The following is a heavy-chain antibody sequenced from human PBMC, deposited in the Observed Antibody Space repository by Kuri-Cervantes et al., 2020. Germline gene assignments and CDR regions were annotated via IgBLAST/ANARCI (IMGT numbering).Heavy chain of an antibody. V-gene: IGHV3-30*03. CDR1: GFTFSSYS. CDR3: ARDQGTSPYDY. D-gene: IGHD2-2*01. Sequence: GESLKISCAASGFTFSSYSMNWVRQAPGKGLEWVAVISYDGSNKYYADSVKGRFTISRDNSKNTLYLQMNSLRAEDTAVYYCARDQGTSPYDYWGQGTLVTVSS. J-gene: IGHJ4*02. CDR2: ISYDGSNK.